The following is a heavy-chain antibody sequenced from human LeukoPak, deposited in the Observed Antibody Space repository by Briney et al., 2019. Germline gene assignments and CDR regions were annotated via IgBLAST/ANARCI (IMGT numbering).Heavy chain of an antibody. CDR2: ISWDGGST. J-gene: IGHJ4*02. CDR3: AKGEGDTAMGALNFDY. CDR1: GFTFDDYA. D-gene: IGHD5-18*01. Sequence: GGSLRLSCAASGFTFDDYAMHWVRQAPGKGLEWVSLISWDGGSTYYADSVKGRFTISRDNSKNSLYLQMNSLRAEDAALYYCAKGEGDTAMGALNFDYWGQGTLVTVSS. V-gene: IGHV3-43D*03.